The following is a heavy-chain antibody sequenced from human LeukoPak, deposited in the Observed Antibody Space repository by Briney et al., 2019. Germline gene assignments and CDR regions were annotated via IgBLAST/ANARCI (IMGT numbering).Heavy chain of an antibody. D-gene: IGHD3-9*01. V-gene: IGHV3-30*02. CDR1: GFTYSRYG. Sequence: SGGPLRLPCAASGFTYSRYGMHWVRQAPGKGLEGVAFIRHDGSNKYYADSVKGRFTISRDNSKNTLYLQMNSLRAEDTAVYYCARGGILTGYPSSGKTYYYYYMDVWGKGTTVTISS. CDR3: ARGGILTGYPSSGKTYYYYYMDV. CDR2: IRHDGSNK. J-gene: IGHJ6*03.